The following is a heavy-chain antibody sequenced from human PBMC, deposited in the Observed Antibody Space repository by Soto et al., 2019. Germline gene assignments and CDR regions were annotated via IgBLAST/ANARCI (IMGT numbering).Heavy chain of an antibody. CDR2: IIPIFGTA. V-gene: IGHV1-69*13. CDR3: ARDHAQWGSDGMDV. CDR1: GVTFSSYA. D-gene: IGHD3-16*01. Sequence: SVKVSCKVSGVTFSSYAISWVRQAPGQGLEWMGGIIPIFGTANYAQKFQGRVTITADESTSTAYMERSSLRSEDTAVYYCARDHAQWGSDGMDVWGQGNKVNVSS. J-gene: IGHJ6*01.